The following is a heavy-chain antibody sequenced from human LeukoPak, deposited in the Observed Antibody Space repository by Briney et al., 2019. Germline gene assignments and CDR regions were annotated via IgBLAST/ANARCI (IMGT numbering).Heavy chain of an antibody. V-gene: IGHV3-48*03. J-gene: IGHJ6*03. CDR3: ARGDIAAAGTYYHYYMDV. CDR2: ISSSGRTI. Sequence: GGSLRLSCAASGFTFSTSDMNWIRQAPGKGLEWVSYISSSGRTIHYGDSVKGRFTISRDNGRNSLYLQMNSLRAEDTAVYYCARGDIAAAGTYYHYYMDVWGKGTTVTISS. CDR1: GFTFSTSD. D-gene: IGHD6-13*01.